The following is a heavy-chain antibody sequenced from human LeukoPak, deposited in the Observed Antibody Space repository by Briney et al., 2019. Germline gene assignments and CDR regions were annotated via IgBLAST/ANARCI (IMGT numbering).Heavy chain of an antibody. CDR2: MNPNSGNT. Sequence: ASVKVSCKASGYTSTSYDINWVRQATGQGLEWMEWMNPNSGNTGYAQKFQGRVTMTRNSSITTAYMELSSLRSEDTAVYYCARRHGRCSDGSCYYPDYWGQGTLVTVSS. V-gene: IGHV1-8*01. D-gene: IGHD2-15*01. CDR1: GYTSTSYD. CDR3: ARRHGRCSDGSCYYPDY. J-gene: IGHJ4*02.